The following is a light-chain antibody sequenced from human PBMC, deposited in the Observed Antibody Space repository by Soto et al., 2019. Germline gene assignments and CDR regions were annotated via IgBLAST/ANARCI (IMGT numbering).Light chain of an antibody. J-gene: IGLJ2*01. CDR3: SSYAGSNAVV. CDR2: DVS. V-gene: IGLV2-8*01. Sequence: QSALTQPPSASGSPGQSVTISCTGTSSDIGGHNYVSWYQQHPGKAPKLMIHDVSYRPSGVPDRFTGSKSGNTASLTVSGLQADDEAEYYCSSYAGSNAVVFGGGTKLTVL. CDR1: SSDIGGHNY.